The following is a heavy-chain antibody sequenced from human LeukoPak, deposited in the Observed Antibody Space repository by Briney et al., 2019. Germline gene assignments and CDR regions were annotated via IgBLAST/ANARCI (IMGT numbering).Heavy chain of an antibody. CDR2: ISDNSRDM. D-gene: IGHD2-15*01. J-gene: IGHJ4*03. V-gene: IGHV3-21*01. CDR3: AREGGAEDFDY. Sequence: SXRLSCAASGFTFNNYNMNWVRQAXGKGLEWVSSISDNSRDMYYAYSVKGRFTISRDNAKNSLYLQMNSLRAEDTAVYYCAREGGAEDFDYWGQGTTVTVSS. CDR1: GFTFNNYN.